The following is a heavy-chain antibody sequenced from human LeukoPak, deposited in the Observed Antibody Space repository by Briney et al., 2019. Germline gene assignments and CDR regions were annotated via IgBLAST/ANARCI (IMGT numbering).Heavy chain of an antibody. CDR3: ARDRYGDHTYFDY. V-gene: IGHV4-61*01. Sequence: LETLSLTCTVSGGSVSSGSYYWSWIRQPPGKGLEWIGYIYYSGSTNYNPSLKSRVTISVDTSKNQFSLKLSSVTAADTAVYYCARDRYGDHTYFDYWGQGTLVTVSS. J-gene: IGHJ4*02. CDR2: IYYSGST. CDR1: GGSVSSGSYY. D-gene: IGHD4-17*01.